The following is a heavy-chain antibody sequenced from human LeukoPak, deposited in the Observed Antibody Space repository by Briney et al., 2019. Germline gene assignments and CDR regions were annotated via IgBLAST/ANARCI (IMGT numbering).Heavy chain of an antibody. Sequence: GGSLRLSCAASGFAFSTYWIHWVRQTPAKGLVWFSRISSDGSRTDYADSVKGRFTVSRDNAKNTVYLQMNSLRVDDTAVYYCGRDTGYGYNSDFDYWGQGTLVTVSS. D-gene: IGHD5-24*01. CDR1: GFAFSTYW. CDR2: ISSDGSRT. J-gene: IGHJ4*02. CDR3: GRDTGYGYNSDFDY. V-gene: IGHV3-74*01.